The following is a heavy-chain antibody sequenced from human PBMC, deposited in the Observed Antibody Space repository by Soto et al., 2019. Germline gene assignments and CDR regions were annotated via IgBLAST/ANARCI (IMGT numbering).Heavy chain of an antibody. D-gene: IGHD1-7*01. CDR2: IFSNDEK. Sequence: DLEWLAHIFSNDEKSYSTSLKSRLTISKDTSKSQVVLTMTNMDPVDTATYYCARIPELELLWFDYWGQGTLVTVSS. J-gene: IGHJ4*02. CDR3: ARIPELELLWFDY. V-gene: IGHV2-26*01.